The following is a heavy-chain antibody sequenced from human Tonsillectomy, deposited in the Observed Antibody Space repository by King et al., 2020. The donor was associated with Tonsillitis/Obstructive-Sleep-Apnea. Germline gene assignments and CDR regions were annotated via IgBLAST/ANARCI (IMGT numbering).Heavy chain of an antibody. CDR2: INPNSGGT. V-gene: IGHV1-2*06. Sequence: VQLVESGAEVKKPGASVKVSCKASGYTFTDYYLHWVRQAPGQGLEWMGRINPNSGGTNYAQKLQGRVTMTRETSITAAYMDLIRLRADDTAVYYCARGFHTTVTTLLDAFDLWGQGTMVTVSS. CDR1: GYTFTDYY. CDR3: ARGFHTTVTTLLDAFDL. D-gene: IGHD4-17*01. J-gene: IGHJ3*01.